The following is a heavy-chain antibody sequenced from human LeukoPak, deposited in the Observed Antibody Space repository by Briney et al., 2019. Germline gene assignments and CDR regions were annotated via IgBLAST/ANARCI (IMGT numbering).Heavy chain of an antibody. CDR2: IYTSGST. CDR3: ARADGSWYQVDY. V-gene: IGHV4-61*02. D-gene: IGHD6-13*01. Sequence: PSQTLSLTCTVSGGSICSGSYYWSWIRQPAGKGLEWIGRIYTSGSTNYNPSLKSRVTISVDTSKNQFSLKLSSVTAADTAVYYCARADGSWYQVDYWGQGTLVTVSS. J-gene: IGHJ4*02. CDR1: GGSICSGSYY.